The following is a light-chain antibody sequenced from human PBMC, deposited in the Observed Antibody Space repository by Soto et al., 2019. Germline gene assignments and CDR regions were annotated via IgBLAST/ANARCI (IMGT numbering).Light chain of an antibody. CDR1: QSVGSS. Sequence: EIVLTQSPATLSLSPGERATLSCRTSQSVGSSLAWYQQKPGQPPRLLIYDSSNRATGIPGRFSGSGSGTDFTLTISSLEPAYFAVYYCQHRRLLFTFGGGTKVDIK. V-gene: IGKV3-11*01. CDR3: QHRRLLFT. J-gene: IGKJ4*01. CDR2: DSS.